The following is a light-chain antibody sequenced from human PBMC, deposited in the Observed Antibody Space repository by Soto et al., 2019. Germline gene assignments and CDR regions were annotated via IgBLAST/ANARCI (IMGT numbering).Light chain of an antibody. J-gene: IGKJ1*01. CDR3: QQYSTYPWT. Sequence: DIQMTQSPSTLSASVGDRVTITCRASQSISSWLAWYQQKPGKAPMVLILDASSLESGVPSRFSGSGSATEFTLTISSLQPDDFATYYCQQYSTYPWTFGQGTKVDIK. CDR1: QSISSW. CDR2: DAS. V-gene: IGKV1-5*01.